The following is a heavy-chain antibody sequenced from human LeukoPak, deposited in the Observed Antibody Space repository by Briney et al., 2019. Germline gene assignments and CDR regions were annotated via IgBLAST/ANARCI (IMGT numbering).Heavy chain of an antibody. CDR2: INAGNGNT. V-gene: IGHV1-3*01. CDR1: GYTFTSYA. Sequence: GASVKVSCKASGYTFTSYAMHWVRQAPGQRLEWMGWINAGNGNTKYSQRFQGRVTITRDTSASTAYMELSSLRSEDTAVYYCARARIAGATPPFDYWGQGTLVTVSS. CDR3: ARARIAGATPPFDY. D-gene: IGHD1-26*01. J-gene: IGHJ4*02.